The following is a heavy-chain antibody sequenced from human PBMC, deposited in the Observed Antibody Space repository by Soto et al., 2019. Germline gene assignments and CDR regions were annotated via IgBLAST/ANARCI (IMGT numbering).Heavy chain of an antibody. CDR3: ARQGIAVARYWGYNWFDP. J-gene: IGHJ5*02. Sequence: SETLSLTCTVSGGSISSSSYYWGWIRQPPGKGLEWIGSIYYSGSTYYNPSLKSRVTISVDTSKNQFSLKLSSVTAADTAVYYCARQGIAVARYWGYNWFDPWGQGTLVTVSS. CDR2: IYYSGST. V-gene: IGHV4-39*01. CDR1: GGSISSSSYY. D-gene: IGHD6-19*01.